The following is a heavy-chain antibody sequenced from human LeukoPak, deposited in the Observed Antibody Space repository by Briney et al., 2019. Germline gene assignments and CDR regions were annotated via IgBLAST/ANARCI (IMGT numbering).Heavy chain of an antibody. CDR2: INPNSGAT. CDR1: GYTFTAFY. V-gene: IGHV1-2*02. J-gene: IGHJ5*02. Sequence: ASVKLSCKASGYTFTAFYMHWVRQAPGQGLEWMGWINPNSGATNYAQKFQGRVTMTRDTSISTAYMELSRLRSDDTAVYYCARAHLIAAAGYNWLDPWGQGTLVTVSS. D-gene: IGHD6-13*01. CDR3: ARAHLIAAAGYNWLDP.